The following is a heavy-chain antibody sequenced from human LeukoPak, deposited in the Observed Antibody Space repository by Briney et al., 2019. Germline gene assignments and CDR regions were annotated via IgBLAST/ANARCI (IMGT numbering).Heavy chain of an antibody. J-gene: IGHJ4*02. D-gene: IGHD6-13*01. CDR3: ARFSSIAAAFDY. Sequence: SETLSLTCTVSGGSISNYYWSWIRQPAGKGLEWVGRIYTSGTTHYNPSLKSRVTMSVDTSKNQFSLNLSSVTAADTAVYYCARFSSIAAAFDYWGLGTLVTVSS. V-gene: IGHV4-4*07. CDR1: GGSISNYY. CDR2: IYTSGTT.